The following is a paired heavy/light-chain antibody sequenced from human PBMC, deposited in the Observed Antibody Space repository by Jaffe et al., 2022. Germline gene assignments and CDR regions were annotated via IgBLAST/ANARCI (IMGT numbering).Heavy chain of an antibody. V-gene: IGHV3-23*01. D-gene: IGHD6-19*01. J-gene: IGHJ3*02. CDR1: GFIFGNYG. Sequence: EGQLLESGGGLVQPGGSLRLACAASGFIFGNYGMNWVRQAPGMEPEWVSHVTGASKNTYYADSVKGRFTISRDDSRNTLYLQMNSLRVEDTAVYYCTKDAVAGNGLFDAFDIWGQGTVVTVSS. CDR3: TKDAVAGNGLFDAFDI. CDR2: VTGASKNT.
Light chain of an antibody. CDR3: QQYGRSYSMYT. V-gene: IGKV3-20*01. CDR1: QTVTNNY. CDR2: GAS. J-gene: IGKJ2*01. Sequence: EIVLTQSPGTLSLSPGERATLSCRGSQTVTNNYLAWYQQKPGQAPRLLIYGASTRATGIPDRFSGSGSGTDFTLSISRLEPEDFAVYYCQQYGRSYSMYTFGQGTKLEIK.